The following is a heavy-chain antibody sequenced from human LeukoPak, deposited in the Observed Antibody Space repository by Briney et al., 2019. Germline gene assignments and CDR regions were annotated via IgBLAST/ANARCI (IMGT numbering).Heavy chain of an antibody. V-gene: IGHV4-61*02. D-gene: IGHD6-13*01. J-gene: IGHJ4*02. Sequence: PSQTLSLTCTVSGGSIRSGDYYWSWIRQPAGKGLEWIGRIYTSGSTNYNPSLKSRVTISVDTSKNQFSLKLSSVTAADTAVYYCARESYSSSWCFDYWGQGTLVTVSS. CDR3: ARESYSSSWCFDY. CDR1: GGSIRSGDYY. CDR2: IYTSGST.